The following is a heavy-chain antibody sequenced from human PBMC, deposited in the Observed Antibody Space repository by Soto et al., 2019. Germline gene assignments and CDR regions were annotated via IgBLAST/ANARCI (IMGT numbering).Heavy chain of an antibody. CDR2: INAGNGNT. CDR1: GYTFTSYA. J-gene: IGHJ6*02. V-gene: IGHV1-3*01. Sequence: ASVKVSCKASGYTFTSYASHWVRQAPGQRLEWMGWINAGNGNTKYSQKFQGRVTITRDTSASTAYMELSSLRSEDTAVYYCARAITMVRGVIQVYGMDVWGQGTTVTVSS. CDR3: ARAITMVRGVIQVYGMDV. D-gene: IGHD3-10*01.